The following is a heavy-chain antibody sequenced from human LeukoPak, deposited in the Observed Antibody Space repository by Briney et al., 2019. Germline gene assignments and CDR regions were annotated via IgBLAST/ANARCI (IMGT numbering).Heavy chain of an antibody. Sequence: PSETLSLTCAVSGGSFSGYYWTWIRQPPGKGLEWIGEINHSGSANYNPSLMSRVTISLDTSKNHFSLNLSSVTAVDTAVYYCARGQGTVTTHWGQGTLVTVSS. CDR3: ARGQGTVTTH. J-gene: IGHJ4*02. D-gene: IGHD4-11*01. V-gene: IGHV4-34*01. CDR1: GGSFSGYY. CDR2: INHSGSA.